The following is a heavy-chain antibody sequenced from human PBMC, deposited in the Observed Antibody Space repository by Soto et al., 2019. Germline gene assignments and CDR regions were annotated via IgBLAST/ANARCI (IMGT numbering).Heavy chain of an antibody. J-gene: IGHJ4*02. CDR1: GGSISSYY. V-gene: IGHV4-59*12. D-gene: IGHD3-10*01. CDR2: IYYSGST. Sequence: PSETLSLTCTVSGGSISSYYWSWIRQPPGKGLEWIGYIYYSGSTNYNPSLKSRVTISVDTSKNQFSLKLSSVTAADTAVYYCATYGSGSYKPTTFDDWGQGTLVTVSS. CDR3: ATYGSGSYKPTTFDD.